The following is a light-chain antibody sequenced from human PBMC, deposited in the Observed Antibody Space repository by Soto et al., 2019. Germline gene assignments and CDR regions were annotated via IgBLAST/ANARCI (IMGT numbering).Light chain of an antibody. CDR1: SSDVGGYNY. CDR2: EVS. CDR3: SSYTSSSTLSV. Sequence: QSALTQPASVSGSPGQSITISCTGTSSDVGGYNYVSWYQQHPGKAPKLMIYEVSNRPSGVSNRFSGSKSGNTASLTISGLQAEDEADHYCSSYTSSSTLSVFGTGTKLTVL. V-gene: IGLV2-14*01. J-gene: IGLJ1*01.